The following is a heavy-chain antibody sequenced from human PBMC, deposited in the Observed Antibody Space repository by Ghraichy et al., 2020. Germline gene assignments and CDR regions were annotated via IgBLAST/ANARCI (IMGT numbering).Heavy chain of an antibody. V-gene: IGHV3-48*03. CDR2: ISSSGSTI. CDR3: ARDGDMVRGVSPLYFDY. CDR1: GFTFSSYE. J-gene: IGHJ4*02. Sequence: GGSLRLSCAASGFTFSSYEMNWVRQAPGKGLEWVSYISSSGSTIYYADSVKGRFTISRDNAKNSLYLQMNSLRAEDTAVYYCARDGDMVRGVSPLYFDYWGQGTLVTVSS. D-gene: IGHD3-10*01.